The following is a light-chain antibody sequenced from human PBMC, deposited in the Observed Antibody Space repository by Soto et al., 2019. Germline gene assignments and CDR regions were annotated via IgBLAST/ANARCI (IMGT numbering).Light chain of an antibody. V-gene: IGLV2-23*01. Sequence: PCSPSGAPGPALPHLYTGTGHYVGSYNLVSWYQQHPGKAPKLMIYEGSKRPSGVSNRFSGSKSGNTASLTISGLQSEDEADYYCCSYAGSSTYVFGTGTKVTVL. J-gene: IGLJ1*01. CDR2: EGS. CDR1: GHYVGSYNL. CDR3: CSYAGSSTYV.